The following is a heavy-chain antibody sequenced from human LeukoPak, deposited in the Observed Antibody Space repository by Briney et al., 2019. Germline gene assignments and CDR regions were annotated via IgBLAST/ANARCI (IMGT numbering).Heavy chain of an antibody. V-gene: IGHV3-74*01. CDR1: GFTFSSYW. Sequence: GGSLRLSCAASGFTFSSYWMHWVRQAPGKGLVWVSRINSDGSSTSYADSVKGRFTISRDNAKNTLYLQMNSLRAEDTAVYYCARSCSGWGKFDYWGQGTLVTVSS. CDR2: INSDGSST. D-gene: IGHD6-19*01. J-gene: IGHJ4*02. CDR3: ARSCSGWGKFDY.